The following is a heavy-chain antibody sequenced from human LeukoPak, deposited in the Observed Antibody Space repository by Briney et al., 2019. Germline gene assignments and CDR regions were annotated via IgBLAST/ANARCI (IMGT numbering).Heavy chain of an antibody. V-gene: IGHV1-46*01. CDR1: GYTFTSYY. J-gene: IGHJ4*02. Sequence: GASVKVSCKASGYTFTSYYMHWVRQAPGQGLEWMGIINPSGGSTSYAQKFQGRVTMTRDTSTSTVYMELSSLRSEDTAVYYCARDSYDFWSGYYGLGYWGQGTLVTVSS. CDR3: ARDSYDFWSGYYGLGY. CDR2: INPSGGST. D-gene: IGHD3-3*01.